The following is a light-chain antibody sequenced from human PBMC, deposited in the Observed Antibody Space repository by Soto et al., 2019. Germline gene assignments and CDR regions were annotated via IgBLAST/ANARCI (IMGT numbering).Light chain of an antibody. V-gene: IGLV2-14*03. J-gene: IGLJ1*01. CDR2: RVI. CDR3: GSYTSATTYV. Sequence: QSVLTQPASVSGSPGQSITISCTGSSSDIGRYDYVSWYQQLPGKAPKLIIYRVINRPSGISDRFSGSKSGNSASLSISGLQPEDEASYFCGSYTSATTYVFGTGTKVTVL. CDR1: SSDIGRYDY.